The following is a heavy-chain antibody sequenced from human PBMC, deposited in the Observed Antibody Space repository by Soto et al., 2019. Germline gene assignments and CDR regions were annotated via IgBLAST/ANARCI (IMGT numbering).Heavy chain of an antibody. D-gene: IGHD2-15*01. CDR1: GGTFSNYA. CDR3: AKDGGREGYFGNWFDP. J-gene: IGHJ5*02. CDR2: IIPIFGTT. V-gene: IGHV1-69*15. Sequence: QVQLVQSGAEVKKPGSSVKVSCKASGGTFSNYAITWVRQAPGQGLEWLGRIIPIFGTTDYAQKFQGRVTITAHXXTXAAYMELSSLRSDDTAVYYCAKDGGREGYFGNWFDPWGQGTLVTVSS.